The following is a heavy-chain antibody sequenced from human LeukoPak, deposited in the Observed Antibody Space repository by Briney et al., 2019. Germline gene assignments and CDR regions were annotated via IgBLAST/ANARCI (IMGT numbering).Heavy chain of an antibody. CDR3: ARDTSGYRRGSFDY. Sequence: PSETLSLTRMVPGGSTSSYYWSWIRQPPGKGLEWIGYIYYSGSTSYNPSLKSRVTISVDTSNNQFSLKLSSVTAADTAVYYCARDTSGYRRGSFDYWGQGTLVTVSS. CDR1: GGSTSSYY. CDR2: IYYSGST. D-gene: IGHD3-22*01. V-gene: IGHV4-59*01. J-gene: IGHJ4*02.